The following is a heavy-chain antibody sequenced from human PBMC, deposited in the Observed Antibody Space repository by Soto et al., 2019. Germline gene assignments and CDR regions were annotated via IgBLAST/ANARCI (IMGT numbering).Heavy chain of an antibody. V-gene: IGHV1-69*01. CDR2: IIPIFGTA. D-gene: IGHD3-10*01. Sequence: QVQLVQSGAEVKKPGSSVKVSCKASGGTFSISAISWVRQAPGQGLDWMGGIIPIFGTAKYAQKFQGRITITADASTSTAYMELSSLRSEDTAVYYCAAIVTLVYYWGQGTLVTVSS. CDR1: GGTFSISA. J-gene: IGHJ4*02. CDR3: AAIVTLVYY.